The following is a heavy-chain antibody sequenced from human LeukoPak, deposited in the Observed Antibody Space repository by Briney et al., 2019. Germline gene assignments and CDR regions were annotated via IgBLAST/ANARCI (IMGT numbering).Heavy chain of an antibody. J-gene: IGHJ4*02. CDR1: GGSFSGYY. CDR3: ARDPSTTVGDY. Sequence: SETLSLTCAVYGGSFSGYYWSWIRQPPGKGLEWVGEINHSGSTYYNPSLKSRVTISVDTSKNQFSLKLSSVTAADTAVYYCARDPSTTVGDYWGQGTLVTVSS. V-gene: IGHV4-34*01. D-gene: IGHD4-11*01. CDR2: INHSGST.